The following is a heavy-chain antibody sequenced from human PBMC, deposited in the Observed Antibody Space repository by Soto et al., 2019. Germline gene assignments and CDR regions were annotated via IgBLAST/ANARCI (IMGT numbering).Heavy chain of an antibody. CDR2: ISAYNGNT. D-gene: IGHD6-13*01. CDR1: GYTFTSYG. Sequence: GASVKVSCKASGYTFTSYGISWVRQAPGQGLEWMGWISAYNGNTNYAQKLQGRVTMTTDTSTSTAYMELRSLRSDDTAVYYCARDHIAEADPEGHNWFDHWGQGTLVTVSS. J-gene: IGHJ5*02. V-gene: IGHV1-18*01. CDR3: ARDHIAEADPEGHNWFDH.